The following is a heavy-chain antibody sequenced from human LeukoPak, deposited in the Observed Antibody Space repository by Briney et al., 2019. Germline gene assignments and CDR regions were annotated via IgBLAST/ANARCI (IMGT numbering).Heavy chain of an antibody. J-gene: IGHJ4*02. D-gene: IGHD4-17*01. CDR1: GYTFTGYY. V-gene: IGHV1-2*02. CDR3: AREIEYGDYDLDY. Sequence: ASVKVSCKASGYTFTGYYMHWVRQAPGQGLEWMGWINPNSGGTNYAQKFQGRVTITADKSTSTAYMELSSLRSEDTAVYYCAREIEYGDYDLDYWGQGTLVTVSS. CDR2: INPNSGGT.